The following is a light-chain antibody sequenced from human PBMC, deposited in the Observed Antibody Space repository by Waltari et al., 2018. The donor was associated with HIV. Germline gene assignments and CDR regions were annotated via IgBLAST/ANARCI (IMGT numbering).Light chain of an antibody. Sequence: QSVLTQPPSVSGAPGQRVSISCSGGSSNIGSGSAVHWYPQFPGRAPKVPIYANTNRPSGVPDRFSGSKSGYSASLVITGLQAEDDADYYCQSYDSSLSGWVFGGGTKLTVL. V-gene: IGLV1-40*01. CDR3: QSYDSSLSGWV. J-gene: IGLJ3*02. CDR2: ANT. CDR1: SSNIGSGSA.